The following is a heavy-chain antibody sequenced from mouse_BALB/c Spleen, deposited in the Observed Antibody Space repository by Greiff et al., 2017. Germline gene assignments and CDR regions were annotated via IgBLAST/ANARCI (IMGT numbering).Heavy chain of an antibody. CDR3: ARGLLRSYYAMDY. V-gene: IGHV5-6-5*01. CDR2: ISSGGST. J-gene: IGHJ4*01. CDR1: GFTFSSYA. Sequence: EVKLMESGGGLVKPGGSLKLSCAASGFTFSSYAMSWVRQTPEKRLEWVASISSGGSTYYPDSVKGRFTISRDNARNILYLQMSSLRSEDTAMYYCARGLLRSYYAMDYWGQGTSVTVSS. D-gene: IGHD1-1*01.